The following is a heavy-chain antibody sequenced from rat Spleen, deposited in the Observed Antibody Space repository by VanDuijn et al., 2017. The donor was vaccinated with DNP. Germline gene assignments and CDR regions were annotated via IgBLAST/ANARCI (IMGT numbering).Heavy chain of an antibody. CDR1: GITFSDYN. J-gene: IGHJ3*01. Sequence: EVQLVESGGGLVQPGRSLKLSCEASGITFSDYNMAWVRQAPRKGLEWVAYIGFDGYAPDYGESGKGPFTISRDNAKSTLYLQMESLRSEDTATYYCAKEMGGWFAYWGQGTLVTVSS. CDR2: IGFDGYAP. V-gene: IGHV5-7*01. D-gene: IGHD1-7*01. CDR3: AKEMGGWFAY.